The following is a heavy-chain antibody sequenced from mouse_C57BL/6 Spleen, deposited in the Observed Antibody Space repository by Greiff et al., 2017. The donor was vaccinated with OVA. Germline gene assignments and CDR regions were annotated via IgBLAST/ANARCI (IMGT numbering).Heavy chain of an antibody. V-gene: IGHV1-64*01. CDR1: GYTFTSYW. CDR3: ARRSCYGNSYWYFDV. CDR2: IHPNSGST. D-gene: IGHD2-10*01. Sequence: QVQLQQPGAELVKPGASVTLSCKASGYTFTSYWMHWVKQRPGQGLEWIGMIHPNSGSTNYTEKFKSTATLTVDKSSSTAYMQLSSLTSEDSAVYYCARRSCYGNSYWYFDVWGKGTTVTVSS. J-gene: IGHJ1*03.